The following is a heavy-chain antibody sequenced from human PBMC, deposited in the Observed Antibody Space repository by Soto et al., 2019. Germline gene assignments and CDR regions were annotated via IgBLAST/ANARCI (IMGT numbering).Heavy chain of an antibody. CDR2: ISAYNGNT. CDR1: GYTFTNFG. CDR3: ARGRTPIDY. V-gene: IGHV1-18*01. D-gene: IGHD2-15*01. J-gene: IGHJ4*02. Sequence: QVQLVQSGAEVKKPGASVKVSCKASGYTFTNFGISWVRQAPGQGLEWMGWISAYNGNTNYAQNFQGRVTMTTDTSTSTASMELRSLRSDAPAVYYCARGRTPIDYWGQGALVNVSS.